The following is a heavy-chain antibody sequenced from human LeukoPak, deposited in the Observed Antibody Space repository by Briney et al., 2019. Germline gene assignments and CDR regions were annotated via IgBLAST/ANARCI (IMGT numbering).Heavy chain of an antibody. D-gene: IGHD5-12*01. CDR2: IYPGDSHT. Sequence: GESLKISCKGSGDSFTSNWIGWVRQMPGTGLEWMGIIYPGDSHTRYSPSFQGQVTISVDKAINTVYLQWSSLKASDTAMYYCARHGSGYEPDYWGQGTLVTVSS. J-gene: IGHJ4*02. CDR1: GDSFTSNW. V-gene: IGHV5-51*01. CDR3: ARHGSGYEPDY.